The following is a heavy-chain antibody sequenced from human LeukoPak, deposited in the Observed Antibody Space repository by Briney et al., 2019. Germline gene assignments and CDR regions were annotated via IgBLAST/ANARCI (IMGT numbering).Heavy chain of an antibody. CDR3: ARGQGVAATAFDY. J-gene: IGHJ4*02. CDR2: IYYSGNT. V-gene: IGHV4-39*07. CDR1: GDSIRSTTFY. D-gene: IGHD2-15*01. Sequence: SETLSLTCTVSGDSIRSTTFYWGWIRQPPGKGLEWIGSIYYSGNTYYNPSLMSRVTISVDTSKNQFSLKLSSVTAADTAVYFCARGQGVAATAFDYWGQGTLVTVSS.